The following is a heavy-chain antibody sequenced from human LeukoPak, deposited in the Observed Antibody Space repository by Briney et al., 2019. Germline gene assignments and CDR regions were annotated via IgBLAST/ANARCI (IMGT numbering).Heavy chain of an antibody. J-gene: IGHJ4*02. V-gene: IGHV3-64*01. D-gene: IGHD3-3*01. Sequence: GGSLRLSCAASGFTFSSYAMHWVRQAPGKGLEYVSAISSNGGSTYYANSVKGRFTISRDNSKNTLYLQMGSLRAEDMAVYYCARAPYYDFWSGAPYFDYWGQGTLVTVSS. CDR3: ARAPYYDFWSGAPYFDY. CDR1: GFTFSSYA. CDR2: ISSNGGST.